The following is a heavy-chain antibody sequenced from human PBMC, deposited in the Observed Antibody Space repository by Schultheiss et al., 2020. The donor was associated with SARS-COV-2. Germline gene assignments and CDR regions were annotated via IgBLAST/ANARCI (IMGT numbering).Heavy chain of an antibody. CDR1: GYSISSGYY. V-gene: IGHV4-38-2*01. D-gene: IGHD3-22*01. CDR3: ARAEYYDSSGYSHWAFDI. J-gene: IGHJ3*02. Sequence: ETLSLPCAVSGYSISSGYYWGWIRQPPGKGLEWIGSIYHSGSTYYNPSLKSRVTISVDTSKNQFSLKLSSVTAADTAVYYCARAEYYDSSGYSHWAFDIWGQGTMVTVSS. CDR2: IYHSGST.